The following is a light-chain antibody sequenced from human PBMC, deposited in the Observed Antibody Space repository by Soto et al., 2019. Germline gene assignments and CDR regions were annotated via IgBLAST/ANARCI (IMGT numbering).Light chain of an antibody. CDR1: SSDVGGYKY. CDR2: VVS. V-gene: IGLV2-14*01. J-gene: IGLJ1*01. CDR3: SSFTSSDTPYV. Sequence: QSVLTQPASVSGSPGQSITISCTGTSSDVGGYKYVSWYQRHPDKAPKLMIYVVSNRPSGVSNRFSGSKSGNTASLTISGLQAEDEADYYCSSFTSSDTPYVFGTGTKLTVL.